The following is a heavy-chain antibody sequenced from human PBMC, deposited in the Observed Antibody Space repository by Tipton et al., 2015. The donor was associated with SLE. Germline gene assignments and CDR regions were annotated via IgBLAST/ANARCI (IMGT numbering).Heavy chain of an antibody. CDR1: GGSISSNTHR. Sequence: TLSLTCTVSGGSISSNTHRWGWIRQTPGKGLEMIGSASYTGYTHYNPSLKTRVTISADPSTNHFSLKLSSVTAADTAVYYCARPRSGSSAPFDYWGQGTLVTVSS. CDR3: ARPRSGSSAPFDY. J-gene: IGHJ4*02. CDR2: ASYTGYT. D-gene: IGHD6-6*01. V-gene: IGHV4-39*02.